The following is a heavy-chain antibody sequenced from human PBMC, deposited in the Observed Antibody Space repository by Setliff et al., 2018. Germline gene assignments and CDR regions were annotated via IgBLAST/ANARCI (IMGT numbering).Heavy chain of an antibody. D-gene: IGHD3-22*01. Sequence: ASVKVSCAASGFTFSSYSMNWVRQAPGKGLEWVSSISSSSSYIYYADSVKGRFTISRDNAKNSLYLQMNSLGAEDTAVYYCARALDSSGYYHAFDIWCQGTMVTVSS. CDR3: ARALDSSGYYHAFDI. CDR2: ISSSSSYI. V-gene: IGHV3-21*01. CDR1: GFTFSSYS. J-gene: IGHJ3*02.